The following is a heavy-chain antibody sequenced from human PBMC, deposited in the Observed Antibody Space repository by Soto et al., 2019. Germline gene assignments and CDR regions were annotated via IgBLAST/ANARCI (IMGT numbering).Heavy chain of an antibody. V-gene: IGHV5-51*01. CDR2: IYPGDSDT. D-gene: IGHD3-16*01. Sequence: GESLKISCQGSGYSFASYWIGWVRQMPGKALEWMGIIYPGDSDTRYSPSFQGQVTISADKSLRTAYLQWTSLQASATAFYYCARTRSFTFGFYYDGMDIWGQGTTVTVSS. CDR1: GYSFASYW. J-gene: IGHJ6*02. CDR3: ARTRSFTFGFYYDGMDI.